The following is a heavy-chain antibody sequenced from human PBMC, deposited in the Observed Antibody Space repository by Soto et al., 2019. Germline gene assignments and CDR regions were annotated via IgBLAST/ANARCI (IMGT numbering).Heavy chain of an antibody. CDR2: IKSKTDGGTT. Sequence: GWSLRLSCAASGFTFSNAWMNWVRQAPGKGLEWVGLIKSKTDGGTTDYAAPVKGRFTISRDDSKNTLYLQMNSLKTEDTAVYYCTTRYYYDSSGAVDYWGQGTLVTVSS. CDR1: GFTFSNAW. D-gene: IGHD3-22*01. V-gene: IGHV3-15*07. J-gene: IGHJ4*02. CDR3: TTRYYYDSSGAVDY.